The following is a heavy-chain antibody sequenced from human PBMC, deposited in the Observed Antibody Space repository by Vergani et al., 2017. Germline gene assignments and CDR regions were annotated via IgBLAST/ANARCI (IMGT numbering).Heavy chain of an antibody. CDR3: AKVLLALATVTPFDY. J-gene: IGHJ4*02. CDR2: ISGSGGST. D-gene: IGHD4-17*01. CDR1: GFTFSSYA. V-gene: IGHV3-23*01. Sequence: EVQLLESGGGLVQPGGSLRLSCAASGFTFSSYAMSWVRQAPGKGLEWVSAISGSGGSTYYADSVKGRFTIPRDNSKTTLYLQMNSLRAEDTAVYYCAKVLLALATVTPFDYWGQGTLVTVSS.